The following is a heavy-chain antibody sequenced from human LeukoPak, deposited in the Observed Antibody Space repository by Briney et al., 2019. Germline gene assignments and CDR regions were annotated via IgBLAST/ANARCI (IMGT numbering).Heavy chain of an antibody. Sequence: ASVKVSCKASGYSFTSYDVTWVRQAPGQGLEWMGWISTKNGNTNYAQKLQGRVTMTTDTSTSTAYMELRSLRSEDTAVYYCARDNSVRDEAWWFNPWGQGTLVTVSS. CDR2: ISTKNGNT. V-gene: IGHV1-18*01. CDR1: GYSFTSYD. CDR3: ARDNSVRDEAWWFNP. D-gene: IGHD5-24*01. J-gene: IGHJ5*02.